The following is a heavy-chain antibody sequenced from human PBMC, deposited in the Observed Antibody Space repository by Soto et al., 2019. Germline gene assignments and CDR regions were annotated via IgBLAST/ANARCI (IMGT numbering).Heavy chain of an antibody. CDR1: GGSISSDF. CDR3: ASSTLTGPGLDAFDI. V-gene: IGHV4-59*08. D-gene: IGHD3-9*01. Sequence: SETLSLTCTVSGGSISSDFWSWIRQPPGKGLEWIGYIYYSGSTTYNPSLKSRVTISVDTSKNPFSLKLSSVTAADTAVYYCASSTLTGPGLDAFDIWGQGTMVTVSS. CDR2: IYYSGST. J-gene: IGHJ3*02.